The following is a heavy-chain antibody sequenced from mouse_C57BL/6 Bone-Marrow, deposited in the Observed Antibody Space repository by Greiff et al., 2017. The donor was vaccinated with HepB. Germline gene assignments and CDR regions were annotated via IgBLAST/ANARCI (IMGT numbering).Heavy chain of an antibody. D-gene: IGHD2-12*01. CDR1: GFNIKDDY. V-gene: IGHV14-4*01. Sequence: EVQLQQSGAELVRPGASVKLSCTASGFNIKDDYMHWVKQRPEQGLEWIGWIDPENGDTEYASKFQGKATITADRSSNTAYLQLSSLTAEDTAVYYCTTLRGNYFDYGGQGTSGTVSS. CDR2: IDPENGDT. J-gene: IGHJ4*01. CDR3: TTLRGNYFDY.